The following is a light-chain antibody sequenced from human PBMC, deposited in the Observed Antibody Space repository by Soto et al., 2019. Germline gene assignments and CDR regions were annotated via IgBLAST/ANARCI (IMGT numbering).Light chain of an antibody. CDR1: QSVRTY. CDR3: QHRSNWPRT. Sequence: EIVLTQSPATLSLSPGERATLSCRASQSVRTYLAWYQQKPGQAPRLLLYDASNRATGIPARFSGSGSGTDFTLTISSLEPEDFAVYYCQHRSNWPRTFGQGTKLEIK. V-gene: IGKV3-11*01. CDR2: DAS. J-gene: IGKJ2*01.